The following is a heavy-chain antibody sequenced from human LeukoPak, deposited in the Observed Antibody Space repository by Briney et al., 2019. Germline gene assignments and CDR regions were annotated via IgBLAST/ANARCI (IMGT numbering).Heavy chain of an antibody. J-gene: IGHJ4*02. D-gene: IGHD3-10*01. CDR1: GFTFDDYA. CDR3: AKDDDYGSGGNFYYSDY. Sequence: GRSLRLSCAASGFTFDDYAMHWGRQAPGKGLEGVSGISWDNGSVGYADSVKGRFTISRDNAKNSMSLQINSLRAWDMALYYCAKDDDYGSGGNFYYSDYWGQGTLVTVSS. CDR2: ISWDNGSV. V-gene: IGHV3-9*03.